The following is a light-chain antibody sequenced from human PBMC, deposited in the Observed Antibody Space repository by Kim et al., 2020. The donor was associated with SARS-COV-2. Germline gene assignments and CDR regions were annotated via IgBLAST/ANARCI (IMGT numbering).Light chain of an antibody. V-gene: IGKV3-11*01. Sequence: EIVLTQSPATLSLSPGERATLSCRASQSVSSYLAWYQQKPGQAPRLLIYDASNRATGIPARFSGSGSGTDFTLTISSLEPEDFAVYYCQQRSNWPTYTFGQWTKLEI. CDR1: QSVSSY. CDR3: QQRSNWPTYT. CDR2: DAS. J-gene: IGKJ2*01.